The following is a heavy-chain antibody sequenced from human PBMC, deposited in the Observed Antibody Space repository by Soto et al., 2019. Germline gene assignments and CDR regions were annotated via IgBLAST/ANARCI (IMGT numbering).Heavy chain of an antibody. D-gene: IGHD6-19*01. CDR2: IYYSGST. V-gene: IGHV4-59*01. CDR3: ARGYSSVWYSRQETNYGMDV. Sequence: PSETLSLTCTVSGGSISSYYWSWIRQPPGKGLEWIGYIYYSGSTNYNPSLKSRVTISVDTSKNQFSLKLSSVTAADTAVYYCARGYSSVWYSRQETNYGMDVWGKGTTVTVSS. J-gene: IGHJ6*04. CDR1: GGSISSYY.